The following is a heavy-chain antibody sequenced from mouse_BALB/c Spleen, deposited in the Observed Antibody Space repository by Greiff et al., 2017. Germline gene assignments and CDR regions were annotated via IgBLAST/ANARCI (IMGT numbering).Heavy chain of an antibody. Sequence: VQLKESGPGLVKPSQSLSLTCSVTGYSITSGYYWHWIRQFPGNKLEWMGYISYDGSNNYNPSLKNRISITRDTSKNQFFLKLNSVTTEDTATYYCARAFYDLYFDYWGQGTTLTVSS. CDR3: ARAFYDLYFDY. V-gene: IGHV3-6*02. J-gene: IGHJ2*01. CDR1: GYSITSGYY. D-gene: IGHD2-3*01. CDR2: ISYDGSN.